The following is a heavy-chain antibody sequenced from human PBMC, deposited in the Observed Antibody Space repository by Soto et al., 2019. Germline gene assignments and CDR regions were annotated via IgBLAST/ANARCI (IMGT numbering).Heavy chain of an antibody. CDR2: IYSDGST. V-gene: IGHV3-66*01. Sequence: PGGSLRLSCAASGFTVNSNYMSWVRQAPGKGLEWVSVIYSDGSTYCADSVKGRFIISRDNSNNTLYFQMNSLRAEDTAVYYCATLTKYDILTGFYPCWGQGTLVTVSS. D-gene: IGHD3-9*01. CDR1: GFTVNSNY. J-gene: IGHJ4*02. CDR3: ATLTKYDILTGFYPC.